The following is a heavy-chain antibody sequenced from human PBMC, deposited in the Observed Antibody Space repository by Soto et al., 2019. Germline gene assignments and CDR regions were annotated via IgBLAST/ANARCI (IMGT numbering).Heavy chain of an antibody. Sequence: GGSLRLSCAASGFTFSSYWMSWVRQAPGKGLEWVANIKQDGSEKYYVDSVKGRFTISRDNAKNSLYLQMNSLRAEDTAVYYCAREVTGYCSGGSCLNYYYYYMDVWGKGTTVTVSS. V-gene: IGHV3-7*01. CDR1: GFTFSSYW. D-gene: IGHD2-15*01. CDR3: AREVTGYCSGGSCLNYYYYYMDV. J-gene: IGHJ6*03. CDR2: IKQDGSEK.